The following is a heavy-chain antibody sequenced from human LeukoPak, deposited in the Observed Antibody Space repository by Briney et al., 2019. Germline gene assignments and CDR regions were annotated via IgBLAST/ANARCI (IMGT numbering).Heavy chain of an antibody. J-gene: IGHJ3*02. V-gene: IGHV4-59*11. CDR2: IHYSGRT. D-gene: IGHD3-22*01. Sequence: SETLSLTCSVSGGSISRHFWSWIRQPPGKGLDWIAFIHYSGRTEYNPSLQSRVTISIDTSENNFSLKLTSVTAADTAVYYCARLLDNDSSGDPDTFDMWGQGTVVSMSS. CDR3: ARLLDNDSSGDPDTFDM. CDR1: GGSISRHF.